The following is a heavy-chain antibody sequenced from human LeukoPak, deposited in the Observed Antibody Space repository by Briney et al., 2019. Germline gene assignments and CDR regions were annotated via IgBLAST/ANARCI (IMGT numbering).Heavy chain of an antibody. D-gene: IGHD6-19*01. J-gene: IGHJ4*02. Sequence: ASVKVSCTASGFAFNKYGFSWVRQAPGQGPEWLGGISAYDGRTNFAQNLQARLPLTTDTSTTTAYMELRGLTSDDTAVYYCAREPSNTVGRYIYFDYWGQGTLVTVSS. CDR1: GFAFNKYG. CDR2: ISAYDGRT. V-gene: IGHV1-18*01. CDR3: AREPSNTVGRYIYFDY.